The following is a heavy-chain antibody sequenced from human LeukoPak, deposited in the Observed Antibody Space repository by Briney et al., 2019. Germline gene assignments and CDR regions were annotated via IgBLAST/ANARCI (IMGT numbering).Heavy chain of an antibody. Sequence: ASVKVSCKASGYTFIDYYMHWVRQAPGHGLEWLGWINLNSGGTHYVQNFQGWVTMTRDTSISTAHMELDGLRYDDTAVYYCTRGGDDEGPNYFDYWGQGTLVTVSS. CDR2: INLNSGGT. J-gene: IGHJ4*02. V-gene: IGHV1-2*04. CDR3: TRGGDDEGPNYFDY. D-gene: IGHD3-10*01. CDR1: GYTFIDYY.